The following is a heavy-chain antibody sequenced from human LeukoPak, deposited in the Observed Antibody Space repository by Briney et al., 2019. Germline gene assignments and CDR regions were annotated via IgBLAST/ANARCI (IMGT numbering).Heavy chain of an antibody. V-gene: IGHV1-2*02. Sequence: GASVKVSCKASGYTFTGYYMHWVRQAPGQGLEWMGWINPNSGGTNYAQKFQGRITMTRDTSISTAYMELSRLRSDDTAVYYCARDTYYYDSSGYYAYPLYNWFDPWGQGTLVTVSS. CDR3: ARDTYYYDSSGYYAYPLYNWFDP. CDR1: GYTFTGYY. J-gene: IGHJ5*02. D-gene: IGHD3-22*01. CDR2: INPNSGGT.